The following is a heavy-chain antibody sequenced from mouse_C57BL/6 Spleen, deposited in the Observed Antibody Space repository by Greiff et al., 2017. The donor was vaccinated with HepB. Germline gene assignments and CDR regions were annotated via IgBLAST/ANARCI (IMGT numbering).Heavy chain of an antibody. CDR3: ARGGYYGRGDYFDY. CDR1: GFTFSDYG. CDR2: ISSGSSTI. D-gene: IGHD1-1*01. J-gene: IGHJ2*01. V-gene: IGHV5-17*01. Sequence: EVMLVESGGGLVKPGGSLKLSCAASGFTFSDYGMHWVRQAPEKGLEWVAYISSGSSTIYYADTVKGRFTISRDNAKNTLFLQMTSLRSEDTAMYYCARGGYYGRGDYFDYWGQGTTLTVAS.